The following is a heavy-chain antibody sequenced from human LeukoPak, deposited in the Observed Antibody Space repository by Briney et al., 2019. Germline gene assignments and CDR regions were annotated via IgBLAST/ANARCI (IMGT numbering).Heavy chain of an antibody. D-gene: IGHD4-23*01. CDR1: GGSISSYY. CDR3: ARRAVVTPHYYYYMDV. V-gene: IGHV4-59*01. J-gene: IGHJ6*03. CDR2: IYYSGST. Sequence: PSETLSLTCTVSGGSISSYYWSWIRQPPGKGLEWIGYIYYSGSTNYNPSLKSRVTISVDTCKNQFSLKLSSVTSADTAVYYCARRAVVTPHYYYYMDVWGKATTVTVSS.